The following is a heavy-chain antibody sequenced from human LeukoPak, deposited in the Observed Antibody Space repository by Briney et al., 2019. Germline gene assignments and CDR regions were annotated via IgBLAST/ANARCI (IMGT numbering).Heavy chain of an antibody. Sequence: GGSLRLSCAASGFTFSSYSMKWVRQAPGKGLEWVSYISSGSSTIYYADSVKGRFTISRDNAKNSLYLQMNSLRDEDTAVYYCARDLDGGLGSDYWGQGTLVTVSS. V-gene: IGHV3-48*02. CDR2: ISSGSSTI. D-gene: IGHD3/OR15-3a*01. J-gene: IGHJ4*02. CDR3: ARDLDGGLGSDY. CDR1: GFTFSSYS.